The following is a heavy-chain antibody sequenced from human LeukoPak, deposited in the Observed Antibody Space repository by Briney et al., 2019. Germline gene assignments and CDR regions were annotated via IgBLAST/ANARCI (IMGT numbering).Heavy chain of an antibody. CDR1: GGTFSSYA. CDR2: IIPIFGTA. D-gene: IGHD5-12*01. CDR3: AREESRGYSGYDYVVYYGMDV. J-gene: IGHJ6*02. V-gene: IGHV1-69*13. Sequence: GASVKVSCKASGGTFSSYAISWERQAPGQGLEWMGGIIPIFGTANYAQKFQGRVTITADESTSTAYMELSSLRSEDTAVYYCAREESRGYSGYDYVVYYGMDVWGQGTTVTVSS.